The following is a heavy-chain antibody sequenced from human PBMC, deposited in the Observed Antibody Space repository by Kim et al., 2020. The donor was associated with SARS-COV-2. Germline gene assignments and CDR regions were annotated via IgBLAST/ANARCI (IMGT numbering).Heavy chain of an antibody. Sequence: SETLSLTCTVSGGSISSYYWSWIRQPPGKGLEWIGYIYYSGSTNYNPSLKSRGTISVDTSKNQFSLKLSSVTAADTAVYYCARLPPHCSGGSCYSYYFDYWGQGTLVTVSS. J-gene: IGHJ4*02. V-gene: IGHV4-59*08. D-gene: IGHD2-15*01. CDR1: GGSISSYY. CDR2: IYYSGST. CDR3: ARLPPHCSGGSCYSYYFDY.